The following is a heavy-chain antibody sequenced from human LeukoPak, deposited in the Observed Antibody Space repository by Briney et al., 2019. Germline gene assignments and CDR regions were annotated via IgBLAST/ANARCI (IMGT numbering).Heavy chain of an antibody. D-gene: IGHD3-10*01. CDR3: AKTPRRIWFGELN. Sequence: GGSLRLSCGASGFTFSTYGMTWVRQAPGKGLEWVSGMSDSGTNTYYADSVKGRFTISRDNSKNTLYLQMNSLRAEDTAVYYCAKTPRRIWFGELNWGQGTLVTVSS. CDR1: GFTFSTYG. J-gene: IGHJ4*02. V-gene: IGHV3-23*01. CDR2: MSDSGTNT.